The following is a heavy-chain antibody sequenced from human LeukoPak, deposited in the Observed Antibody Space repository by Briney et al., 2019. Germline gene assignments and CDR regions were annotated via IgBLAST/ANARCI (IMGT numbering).Heavy chain of an antibody. V-gene: IGHV3-23*01. Sequence: GGSLRLSCAASGFTFSSYAMSWVRQAPGKGLEWVSAISGSGGSTYYADSVKGRFTISRDNSKNTLYLQMNSLRAEDTAVYYCARHEISVYSYSYWGQEPLVPASS. CDR2: ISGSGGST. J-gene: IGHJ4*02. CDR3: ARHEISVYSYSY. D-gene: IGHD3-22*01. CDR1: GFTFSSYA.